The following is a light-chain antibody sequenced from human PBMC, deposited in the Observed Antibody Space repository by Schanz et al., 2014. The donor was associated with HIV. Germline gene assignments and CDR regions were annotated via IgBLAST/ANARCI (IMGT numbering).Light chain of an antibody. Sequence: EIALTQSPGTLSLSPGARATLSCRASQNVNTNYLAWYQQKPGQAPRLLIYGASSRATGIPDRFSGSGSGTEFTLTISSLQPEDFAVYFCHQRSSWPQTFGQGTKVEIK. CDR3: HQRSSWPQT. CDR1: QNVNTNY. CDR2: GAS. J-gene: IGKJ1*01. V-gene: IGKV3-20*01.